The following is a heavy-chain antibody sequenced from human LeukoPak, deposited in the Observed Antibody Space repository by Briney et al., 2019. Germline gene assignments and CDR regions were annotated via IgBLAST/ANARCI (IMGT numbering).Heavy chain of an antibody. J-gene: IGHJ3*02. Sequence: SVKVSCEASGGTFSSYAISWVRQAPGQGLEWMGRIIPILGIANYAQKFQGRVTITADKSTSTAYMELSSLGSEDTAVYYCARMYSSGSSLHAFDIWGQGTMVTVSS. V-gene: IGHV1-69*04. CDR2: IIPILGIA. D-gene: IGHD3-10*01. CDR3: ARMYSSGSSLHAFDI. CDR1: GGTFSSYA.